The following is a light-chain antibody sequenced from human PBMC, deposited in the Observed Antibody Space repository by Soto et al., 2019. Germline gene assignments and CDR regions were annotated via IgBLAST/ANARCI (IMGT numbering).Light chain of an antibody. J-gene: IGKJ5*01. CDR3: QQRSSWPIT. Sequence: PGERATLSFRASQSVSSSHLAWYQHKPGQAPRLLIYAASSRATGSPDRFSGGGSGTDFTLTISRLEPEDFAVYYCQQRSSWPITFGQGTRLEI. CDR1: QSVSSSH. CDR2: AAS. V-gene: IGKV3D-20*02.